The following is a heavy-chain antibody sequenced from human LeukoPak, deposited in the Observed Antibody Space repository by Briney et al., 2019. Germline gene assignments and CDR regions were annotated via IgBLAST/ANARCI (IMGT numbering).Heavy chain of an antibody. J-gene: IGHJ4*02. D-gene: IGHD3-3*01. Sequence: GGYLRLSCAASGFPFGDHAMHWVRQAPGKGLEWVSLISGDGGDTYYADSVKGRFTISRDNSKNSLYLQMNSLRAEDSALYYCAKDEWFIYRADFILDYWGQGTLVTVSS. V-gene: IGHV3-43*02. CDR1: GFPFGDHA. CDR3: AKDEWFIYRADFILDY. CDR2: ISGDGGDT.